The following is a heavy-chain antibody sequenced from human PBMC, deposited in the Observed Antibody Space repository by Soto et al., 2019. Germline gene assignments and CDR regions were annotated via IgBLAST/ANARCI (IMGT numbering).Heavy chain of an antibody. CDR3: AGDKGYCSSTSCYAGIPSLDY. CDR2: VHYSGST. J-gene: IGHJ4*02. CDR1: GGSISSYY. D-gene: IGHD2-2*01. V-gene: IGHV4-59*01. Sequence: SETLSLTCTVSGGSISSYYWSWIRQPPGKGLEWIGFVHYSGSTSYNPSLKSRVTISVDTSKKQFSLKLRSVTAADTAVYFCAGDKGYCSSTSCYAGIPSLDYWGQGTLVTVSS.